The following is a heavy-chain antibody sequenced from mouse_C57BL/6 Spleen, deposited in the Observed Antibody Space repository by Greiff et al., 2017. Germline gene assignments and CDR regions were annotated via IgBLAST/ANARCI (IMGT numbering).Heavy chain of an antibody. Sequence: EVHLVESGGGLVKPGGSLKLSCAASGFTFSDYGMHWVRQAPEKGLEWVAYISSGSSTNYYADKVKGRFTITRDNSKNTLFLQMTSLTAEDTAMYYCAKVVTAPMDYWGQGTSVTVSS. J-gene: IGHJ4*01. V-gene: IGHV5-17*01. CDR2: ISSGSSTN. D-gene: IGHD2-5*01. CDR1: GFTFSDYG. CDR3: AKVVTAPMDY.